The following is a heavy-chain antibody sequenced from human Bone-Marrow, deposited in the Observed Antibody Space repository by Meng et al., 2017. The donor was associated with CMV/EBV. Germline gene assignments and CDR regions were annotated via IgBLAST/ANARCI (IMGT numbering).Heavy chain of an antibody. Sequence: ASVKVSCQASGYTFPSYYMHWVRQAPGQGLEWMGIINPSGGSTSYAQKFQGRVTMTRDTSTSRVYMEISSLRSEDTVVYYCTRDHKGYNWNPTNGYYYYYGMDVWGQGTTVTVSS. CDR3: TRDHKGYNWNPTNGYYYYYGMDV. J-gene: IGHJ6*02. CDR1: GYTFPSYY. D-gene: IGHD1-20*01. CDR2: INPSGGST. V-gene: IGHV1-46*01.